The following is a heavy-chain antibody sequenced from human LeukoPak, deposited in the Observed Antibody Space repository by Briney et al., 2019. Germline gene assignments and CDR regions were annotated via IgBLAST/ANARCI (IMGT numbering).Heavy chain of an antibody. CDR1: GFTFSSYG. CDR2: IWFDGSNK. J-gene: IGHJ4*02. CDR3: ARDLGTMVRGGFDH. V-gene: IGHV3-33*01. D-gene: IGHD3-10*01. Sequence: GGSLRPSCAASGFTFSSYGMHWVRQAPGKGLEWVAVIWFDGSNKYYVDSVKGRFTISRDNSKNMLHLQMNSLRAEDTAVYYCARDLGTMVRGGFDHWGQGTLVTVSS.